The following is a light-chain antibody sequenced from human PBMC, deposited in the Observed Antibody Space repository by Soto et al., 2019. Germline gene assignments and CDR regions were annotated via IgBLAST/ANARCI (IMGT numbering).Light chain of an antibody. CDR2: GAS. CDR3: QQANNMPLT. V-gene: IGKV1-12*01. J-gene: IGKJ4*01. CDR1: QGVNTW. Sequence: DVHLTQSPSSVSASVGDRVTITCRASQGVNTWLGWYQKKPGKAPRLLIYGASSLQSGVPLRFSGSGSGTDFTLTISSLQPEDVGHYYCQQANNMPLTFGGGTRVEIK.